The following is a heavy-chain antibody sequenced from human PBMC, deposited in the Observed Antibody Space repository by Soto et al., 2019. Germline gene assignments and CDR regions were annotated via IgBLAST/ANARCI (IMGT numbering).Heavy chain of an antibody. D-gene: IGHD6-13*01. J-gene: IGHJ1*01. CDR1: GFTFDDYA. CDR3: VKDESINWYSGHFRH. CDR2: SI. V-gene: IGHV3-9*01. Sequence: EVQLVESGGGLVQPGRSLRLSCAASGFTFDDYAMHWVRQVPGKGLELVSGSIGYADSVKGRFAISRDNAKNSLHLQMNSLRAEDTAFYYCVKDESINWYSGHFRHWGQGTLVTVSS.